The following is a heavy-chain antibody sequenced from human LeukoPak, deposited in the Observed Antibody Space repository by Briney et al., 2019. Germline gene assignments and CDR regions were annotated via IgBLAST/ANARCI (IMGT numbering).Heavy chain of an antibody. J-gene: IGHJ4*02. CDR1: GYTFTSYG. D-gene: IGHD3-3*01. Sequence: GASVKVSCKASGYTFTSYGISWVRQAPGQGLEWMGWISAYNGNTNYAQELQGRVTMTTGTSTSTAYMELRSLRSDDTAVYYCARGTDYDFWSGYFYYFDYWGQGTLVTVSS. CDR3: ARGTDYDFWSGYFYYFDY. CDR2: ISAYNGNT. V-gene: IGHV1-18*01.